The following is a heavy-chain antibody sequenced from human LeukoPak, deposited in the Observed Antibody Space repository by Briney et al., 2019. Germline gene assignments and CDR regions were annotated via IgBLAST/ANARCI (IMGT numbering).Heavy chain of an antibody. J-gene: IGHJ6*03. CDR1: GFTFSSYD. CDR2: ISGSGGST. CDR3: AREEAFDYGSGYYYYMDV. Sequence: GGSLRLSCAASGFTFSSYDMNWVCQAPGKGLEWVSSISGSGGSTYYADSVKGRFTIARDNSKNSLYLQMNSLKADDTAVYYRAREEAFDYGSGYYYYMDVWGKGTTVTVSS. D-gene: IGHD3-10*01. V-gene: IGHV3-23*01.